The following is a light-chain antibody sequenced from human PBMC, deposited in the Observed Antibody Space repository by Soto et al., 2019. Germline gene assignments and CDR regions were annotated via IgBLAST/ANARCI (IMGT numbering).Light chain of an antibody. J-gene: IGKJ4*02. CDR1: QGISSC. CDR2: TAS. CDR3: QQANSFHLT. Sequence: DIQMTQSPSSVSASVGDRVTITCRASQGISSCLAWDQQKPGKAPNLLIHTASSLQSGVTSRFSGSGSGTDFTLTISSLQPEDFATYYCQQANSFHLTFGGGTMVEIK. V-gene: IGKV1-12*01.